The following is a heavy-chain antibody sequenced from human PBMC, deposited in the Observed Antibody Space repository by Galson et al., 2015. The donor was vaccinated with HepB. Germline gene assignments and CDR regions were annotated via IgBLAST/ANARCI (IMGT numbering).Heavy chain of an antibody. Sequence: EPLSLTCTVSGGSISSYYWSWIRQPAGKGLEWIGRIYTSGSTNYNPSLKSRVTMSVDTSKNQFSLKLSSVTAADTAVYYCARGGRAVAGLYYYYGMDVWGQGTTVTVSS. CDR3: ARGGRAVAGLYYYYGMDV. D-gene: IGHD6-19*01. CDR1: GGSISSYY. V-gene: IGHV4-4*07. J-gene: IGHJ6*02. CDR2: IYTSGST.